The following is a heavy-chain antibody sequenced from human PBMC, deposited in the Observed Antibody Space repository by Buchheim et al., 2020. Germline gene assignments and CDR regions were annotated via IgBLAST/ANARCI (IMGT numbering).Heavy chain of an antibody. CDR3: ARSSPGVVIVVAASGAFDI. CDR1: GFTFSSYA. Sequence: QVQLVESGGGVVQPGRSLRLSCAASGFTFSSYAMHWVRQAPGKGLEWVAVISYDGSNKYYADSVKGRFTISRDNSKNTLYLQMNSLRAEDTAVYYCARSSPGVVIVVAASGAFDIWGQGT. J-gene: IGHJ3*02. CDR2: ISYDGSNK. D-gene: IGHD2-2*01. V-gene: IGHV3-30-3*01.